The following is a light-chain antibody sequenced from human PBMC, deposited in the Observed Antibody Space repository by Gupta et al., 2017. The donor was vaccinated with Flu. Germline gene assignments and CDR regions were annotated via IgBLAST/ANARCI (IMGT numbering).Light chain of an antibody. J-gene: IGKJ1*01. CDR2: LGS. CDR3: RQALQTPRT. Sequence: DIVMTQSPLSLPVTPGEPASISCRSSQSLLHSNGYNYLDWYLQKPGQSPQLLIYLGSNRASGVPDRFSGSASGTDFTLKISRVEAEDVGVYYCRQALQTPRTFGQGTKVEIK. V-gene: IGKV2-28*01. CDR1: QSLLHSNGYNY.